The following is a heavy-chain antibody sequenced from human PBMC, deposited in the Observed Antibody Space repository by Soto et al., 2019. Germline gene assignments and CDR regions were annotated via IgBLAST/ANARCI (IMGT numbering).Heavy chain of an antibody. CDR1: GFTFSRYW. J-gene: IGHJ6*02. CDR3: ASTDCSSASCYINYSGMDV. Sequence: GGSLRLSCAASGFTFSRYWMTWVRQAPGKGLEWVANIKQDGSERYYVDSVKGRFTISRDNTKNSVYLQMNSLRAEDTAVYYCASTDCSSASCYINYSGMDVWGQGTTVTVSS. V-gene: IGHV3-7*05. D-gene: IGHD2-2*02. CDR2: IKQDGSER.